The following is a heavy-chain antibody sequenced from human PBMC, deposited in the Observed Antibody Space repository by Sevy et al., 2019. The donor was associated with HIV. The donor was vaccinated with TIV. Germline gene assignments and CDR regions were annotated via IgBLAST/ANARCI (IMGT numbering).Heavy chain of an antibody. Sequence: SETLSLTCTVSGGSISSYYWSWIRQPAGKGLEWIGRIYTSGSTNYNPSLKSRVTMSVDTSKNQFSLKLSSVTAADTAVYYCARDAKYSSGWSDYFDYWGQGTLVTVSS. J-gene: IGHJ4*02. D-gene: IGHD6-19*01. CDR2: IYTSGST. V-gene: IGHV4-4*07. CDR1: GGSISSYY. CDR3: ARDAKYSSGWSDYFDY.